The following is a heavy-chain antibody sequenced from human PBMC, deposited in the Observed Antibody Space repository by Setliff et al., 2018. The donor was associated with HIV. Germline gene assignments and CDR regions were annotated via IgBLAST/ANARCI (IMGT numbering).Heavy chain of an antibody. J-gene: IGHJ4*02. CDR2: ITHSGRT. CDR3: ARDDYLDSSGYEGASY. CDR1: GYSISSGYY. D-gene: IGHD3-22*01. V-gene: IGHV4-38-2*02. Sequence: SEPLSLTCAVSGYSISSGYYWGWIRQPPGKGLEWIGEITHSGRTNYNPSLKSRVTISVDTSKNQFSLKLSSVTAADTAVYYCARDDYLDSSGYEGASYWGRGTLVTVSS.